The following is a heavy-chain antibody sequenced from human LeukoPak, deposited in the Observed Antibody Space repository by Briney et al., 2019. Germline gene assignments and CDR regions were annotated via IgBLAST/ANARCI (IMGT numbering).Heavy chain of an antibody. J-gene: IGHJ4*02. CDR1: GFSFSTYA. V-gene: IGHV3-23*01. D-gene: IGHD6-13*01. CDR3: AKGASWSDY. CDR2: ISSSGGST. Sequence: GGSLRLSCAASGFSFSTYAMTWIRQAPGKGLEWVSSISSSGGSTYYADSVKGRFTISRDNSKNTLYLQMNSLRAEDTAVYYCAKGASWSDYWGQGTLVSVSS.